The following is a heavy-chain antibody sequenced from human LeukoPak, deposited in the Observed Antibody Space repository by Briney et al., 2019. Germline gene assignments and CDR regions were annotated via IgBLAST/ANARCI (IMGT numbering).Heavy chain of an antibody. V-gene: IGHV4-31*03. J-gene: IGHJ4*02. Sequence: SQTLSLTCTVSGGSISSGGYYWSWIRQHPGKGLEWIGYIYYSGSTYYNPSLKSRVTISVDTSKNQFSLKLSSVTAADTAVYYCARGGDYDFSVYFDYWGQGTLVTVSS. CDR1: GGSISSGGYY. CDR3: ARGGDYDFSVYFDY. D-gene: IGHD3-3*01. CDR2: IYYSGST.